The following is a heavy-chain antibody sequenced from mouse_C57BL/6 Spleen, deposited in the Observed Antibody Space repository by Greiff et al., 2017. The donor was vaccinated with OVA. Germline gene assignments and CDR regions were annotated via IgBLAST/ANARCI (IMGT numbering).Heavy chain of an antibody. V-gene: IGHV1-52*01. CDR3: ARGTSYGTPFAY. Sequence: VQLQQSGAELVRPGSSVKLSCKASGYTFTSYWMHWVKQRPIQGLEWIGNIDPSDSETHYNQKFKDKATLTVDKSSSTAYMQLSSLTSEDSAVYYCARGTSYGTPFAYWGQGTLVTVSA. CDR1: GYTFTSYW. J-gene: IGHJ3*01. D-gene: IGHD1-1*01. CDR2: IDPSDSET.